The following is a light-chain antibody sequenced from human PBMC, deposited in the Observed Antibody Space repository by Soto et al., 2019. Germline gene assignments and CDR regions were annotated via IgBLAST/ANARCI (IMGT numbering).Light chain of an antibody. CDR1: SSDVGAYNY. CDR3: SSHAGSNAVYV. V-gene: IGLV2-8*01. CDR2: EVN. Sequence: QSVLTQPPSASGSPGQSVTISCTGTSSDVGAYNYVSRYQQHPGKAPKVMIYEVNKRPSGVPDRFSGSKSGNTASLTVSGLQVEDEADYYCSSHAGSNAVYVFGTGTKVTVL. J-gene: IGLJ1*01.